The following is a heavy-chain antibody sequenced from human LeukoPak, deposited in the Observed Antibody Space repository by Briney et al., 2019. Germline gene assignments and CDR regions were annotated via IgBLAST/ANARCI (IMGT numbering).Heavy chain of an antibody. V-gene: IGHV3-23*01. CDR3: AKLGGQELHNYYVAV. J-gene: IGHJ6*03. CDR2: IIGSSGST. Sequence: GGSLRLSCVASGFSFDNFAMNWVRQAPGKGLEWVSLIIGSSGSTFYADSVKGRFTISRDKSKNTLYLQMNSLRAEDTAVYYCAKLGGQELHNYYVAVCGKGTTVAVSS. D-gene: IGHD3-16*01. CDR1: GFSFDNFA.